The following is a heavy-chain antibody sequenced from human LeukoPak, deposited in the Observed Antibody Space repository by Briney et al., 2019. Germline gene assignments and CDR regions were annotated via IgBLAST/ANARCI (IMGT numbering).Heavy chain of an antibody. V-gene: IGHV4-59*01. CDR2: IYYSGST. J-gene: IGHJ4*02. Sequence: PSETLSLTCTVSGGSISSFHWSWIRQPPGKGLEWIGYIYYSGSTDYNPSLRSRVTISIDTSKNQFSLKLSSVTAADTAVYYCARTYYYDSSGYSSDFDYWGQGTLVTVSS. CDR3: ARTYYYDSSGYSSDFDY. D-gene: IGHD3-22*01. CDR1: GGSISSFH.